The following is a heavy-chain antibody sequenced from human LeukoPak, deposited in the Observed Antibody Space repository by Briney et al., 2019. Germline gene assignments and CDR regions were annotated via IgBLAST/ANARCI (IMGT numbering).Heavy chain of an antibody. Sequence: KPSETLSLTCAVSGGAISSYYWGWIRQPPGKGLEWIGYINYSGSSNHNPSLKSRVTISVDTSKNQFSLKLSSVTAADTAVYYCARGTIAMAGTLDCWGQGTLVTVSS. CDR3: ARGTIAMAGTLDC. CDR1: GGAISSYY. D-gene: IGHD6-19*01. J-gene: IGHJ4*02. V-gene: IGHV4-59*01. CDR2: INYSGSS.